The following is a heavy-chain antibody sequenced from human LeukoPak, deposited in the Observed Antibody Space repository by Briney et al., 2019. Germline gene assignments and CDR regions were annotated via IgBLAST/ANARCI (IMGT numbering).Heavy chain of an antibody. J-gene: IGHJ4*02. CDR1: GGTFSSYA. Sequence: ASVMVSCKASGGTFSSYAISWVRQAPGQGLEWMGRIIPILGIANYAQKFQGRVTITADKPTSTAYMELSSLRSEDTAVYYCARDVGYCSSTSCYVLDYWGQGTLVTVSS. CDR3: ARDVGYCSSTSCYVLDY. V-gene: IGHV1-69*04. D-gene: IGHD2-2*01. CDR2: IIPILGIA.